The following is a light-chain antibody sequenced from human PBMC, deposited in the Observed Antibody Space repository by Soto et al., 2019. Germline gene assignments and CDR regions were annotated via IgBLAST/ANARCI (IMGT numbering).Light chain of an antibody. CDR2: AAS. V-gene: IGKV1-9*01. CDR1: QGISSY. J-gene: IGKJ4*01. CDR3: QQLNSYPLT. Sequence: DIQLTQSPSFLSASVGDRVTITCRASQGISSYLAWYQQKPGKAPKLLIYAASTLQSAVPSRFSGSGFGTEFTLTISSLQPEDFATYCCQQLNSYPLTFGGGTKVEIK.